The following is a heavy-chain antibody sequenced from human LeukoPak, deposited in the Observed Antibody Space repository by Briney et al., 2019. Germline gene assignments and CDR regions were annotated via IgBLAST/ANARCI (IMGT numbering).Heavy chain of an antibody. J-gene: IGHJ6*03. Sequence: ASVKVSCKASGYTFTNYGISWVRQAPGQGLEWMGWISTYNGNTNYAQKLQGRVTMTTDTSTSTAYMELRSLRSDDTAVYYCARGPSVSGSYWTTYYYYYMDVWGKGTTVTVSS. D-gene: IGHD1-26*01. CDR1: GYTFTNYG. CDR3: ARGPSVSGSYWTTYYYYYMDV. CDR2: ISTYNGNT. V-gene: IGHV1-18*01.